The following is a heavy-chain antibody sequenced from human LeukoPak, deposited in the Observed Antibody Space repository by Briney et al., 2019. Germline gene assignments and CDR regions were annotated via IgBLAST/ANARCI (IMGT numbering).Heavy chain of an antibody. Sequence: GGSLRLSCAASGFTVSSNYMSWVRQAPGKGLEWVSVIYSGGSTYYADSVKGRFTISRDNSKNTLYLQMNSLRAEDTAVYYCARDLLQFTFGGVPFWGQGTLVTVSS. CDR1: GFTVSSNY. V-gene: IGHV3-66*01. J-gene: IGHJ4*02. D-gene: IGHD3-16*01. CDR3: ARDLLQFTFGGVPF. CDR2: IYSGGST.